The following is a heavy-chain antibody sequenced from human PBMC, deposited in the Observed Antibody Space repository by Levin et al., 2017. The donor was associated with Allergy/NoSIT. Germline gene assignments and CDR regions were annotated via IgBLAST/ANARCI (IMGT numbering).Heavy chain of an antibody. V-gene: IGHV4-34*01. Sequence: SETLSLTCAVYGGSFSGYYWSWIRQPPGKGLEWIGEINHSGSTNYNPSLKSRVTISVDTSKNQFSLKLSSVTAADTAVYYCARECSSTSCPLKYWGQGTLVTVSS. CDR2: INHSGST. CDR1: GGSFSGYY. D-gene: IGHD2-2*01. J-gene: IGHJ4*02. CDR3: ARECSSTSCPLKY.